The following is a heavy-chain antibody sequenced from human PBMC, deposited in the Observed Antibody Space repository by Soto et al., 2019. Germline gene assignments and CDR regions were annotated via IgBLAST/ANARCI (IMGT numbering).Heavy chain of an antibody. CDR1: GYTLTELS. D-gene: IGHD2-15*01. Sequence: QVQLVQSGAEVKKPGASVKVSCKVSGYTLTELSMHWVRQAPGKGLEWMGGFDPEDGETIYAQKFQGRVTMTEDTSTDTAYMELSSLRSEDTAVYYCATGKHCSGGSCYNYYYYGMDVWGQGTMVTVSS. J-gene: IGHJ6*02. V-gene: IGHV1-24*01. CDR3: ATGKHCSGGSCYNYYYYGMDV. CDR2: FDPEDGET.